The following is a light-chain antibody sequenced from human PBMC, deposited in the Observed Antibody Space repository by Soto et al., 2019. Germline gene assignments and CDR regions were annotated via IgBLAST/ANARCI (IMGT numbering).Light chain of an antibody. CDR2: DAS. J-gene: IGKJ2*01. CDR3: QQYNSYSS. V-gene: IGKV1-5*01. CDR1: QSISAW. Sequence: DIQMTQSPPTLSASIGDRVTITCRASQSISAWLAWYQQKPGKAPKLLIYDASSLESGVPSRSSGSGSGTEFTLTISSLQPDDFATYYCQQYNSYSSFGQGTKVDIK.